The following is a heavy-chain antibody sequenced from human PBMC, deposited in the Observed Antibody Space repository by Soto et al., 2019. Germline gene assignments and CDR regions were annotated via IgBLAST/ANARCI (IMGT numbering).Heavy chain of an antibody. CDR1: GYTFTSYG. Sequence: VQLVQSGAEVKKPGASVKVSCKASGYTFTSYGITWVRQAPGQGLEWMGWISAYNGNTSYAQKLQGRVTMTTDTSTSTAYMELRSLRYDDTAVYYCARVFYYDSSAYSLSWFDPWGQGTLVTVSS. CDR3: ARVFYYDSSAYSLSWFDP. D-gene: IGHD3-22*01. J-gene: IGHJ5*02. CDR2: ISAYNGNT. V-gene: IGHV1-18*01.